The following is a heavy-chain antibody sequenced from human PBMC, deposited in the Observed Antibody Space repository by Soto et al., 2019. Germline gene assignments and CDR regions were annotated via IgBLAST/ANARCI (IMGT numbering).Heavy chain of an antibody. CDR3: ARDTVAIDY. J-gene: IGHJ4*02. Sequence: SETLSLTCAVYGGSFSGYYWSWIRQPPGKGLEWIGEINHSGSTNYNPSLKSRVTISVDTSKNQFSLKLSSVTAADTAVYYCARDTVAIDYWGQGTLVTVSS. D-gene: IGHD4-17*01. CDR1: GGSFSGYY. V-gene: IGHV4-34*01. CDR2: INHSGST.